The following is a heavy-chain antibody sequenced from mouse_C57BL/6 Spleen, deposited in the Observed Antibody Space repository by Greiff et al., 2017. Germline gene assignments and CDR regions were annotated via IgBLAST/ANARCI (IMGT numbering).Heavy chain of an antibody. CDR2: IDPSDSYT. CDR3: AVPYDYGSSSQFDY. D-gene: IGHD1-1*01. CDR1: GYTFTSYW. J-gene: IGHJ2*01. V-gene: IGHV1-69*01. Sequence: VQLQQPGAELVMPGASVKLSCKASGYTFTSYWMHWVKQRPGQGLEWIGEIDPSDSYTNYNQKFKGKSTLTVDKSSSTAYMQLSSLTSEDSAVYYCAVPYDYGSSSQFDYWGQGTTLTVSS.